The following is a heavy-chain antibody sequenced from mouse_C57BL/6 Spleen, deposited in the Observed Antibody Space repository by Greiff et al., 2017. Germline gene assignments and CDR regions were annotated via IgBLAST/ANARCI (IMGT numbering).Heavy chain of an antibody. V-gene: IGHV1-55*01. Sequence: VQLQQPGAELVKPGASVKMSCKASGYTFTSYWITWVKQRPGQGLEWIGDIYPGSGSTNYNEKFKSKATLTVDTSSSTAYMQLSSLTSEDSAVYYCARNYYGSPEDWYFDVWGTGTTVTVSS. J-gene: IGHJ1*03. CDR2: IYPGSGST. CDR3: ARNYYGSPEDWYFDV. D-gene: IGHD1-1*01. CDR1: GYTFTSYW.